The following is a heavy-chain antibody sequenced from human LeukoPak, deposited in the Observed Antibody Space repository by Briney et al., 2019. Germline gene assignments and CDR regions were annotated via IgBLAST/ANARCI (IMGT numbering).Heavy chain of an antibody. CDR1: VFTFGDYA. CDR2: IRSKAYGGTT. J-gene: IGHJ4*02. D-gene: IGHD1-1*01. Sequence: GGPLRLSCTASVFTFGDYAMSWVRQAPGKGLEWVGFIRSKAYGGTTEYAASVKGRFTISRDDSKSIAYLQMNSLKTEDTAVYYCTRHNPYYFDYWGQGTLVTVSS. CDR3: TRHNPYYFDY. V-gene: IGHV3-49*04.